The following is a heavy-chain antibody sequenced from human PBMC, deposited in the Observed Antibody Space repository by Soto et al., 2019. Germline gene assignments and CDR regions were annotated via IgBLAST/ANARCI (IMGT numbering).Heavy chain of an antibody. V-gene: IGHV3-23*01. CDR3: ALKWEYYYYGMDV. J-gene: IGHJ6*02. CDR2: ISGSGGST. CDR1: GFTFSSYA. Sequence: EVQLLESWGGLVQPWGSLRLSCAASGFTFSSYAMSWVRQAPGKGLEWVSAISGSGGSTYYADSVKGRFTISRDNSKNTLYLQMNSLRAEDTAVYYCALKWEYYYYGMDVWVQGTTVTVSS. D-gene: IGHD1-26*01.